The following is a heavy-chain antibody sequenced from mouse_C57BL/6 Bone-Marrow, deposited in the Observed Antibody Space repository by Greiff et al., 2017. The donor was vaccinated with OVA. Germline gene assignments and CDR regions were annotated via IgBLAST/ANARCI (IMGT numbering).Heavy chain of an antibody. CDR2: INPYNGGT. V-gene: IGHV1-19*01. CDR3: ASIYYDYDGGGYYYAIDD. CDR1: GYTFTDYY. J-gene: IGHJ4*01. Sequence: EVQLQQSGPVLVKPGASVKMSCKASGYTFTDYYMNWVKQSHGKSLEWIGVINPYNGGTSYNQKFKGKATLTVDKSSSTAYMELNSLTSEDSAVYYCASIYYDYDGGGYYYAIDDWGQGTSVTVSS. D-gene: IGHD2-4*01.